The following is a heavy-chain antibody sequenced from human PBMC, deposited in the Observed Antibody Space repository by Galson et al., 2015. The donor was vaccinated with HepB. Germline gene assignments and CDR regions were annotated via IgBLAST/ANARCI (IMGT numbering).Heavy chain of an antibody. CDR3: AREPGVRKQLVRGGFDP. CDR2: IWYDGSNK. CDR1: GFTFSSYG. J-gene: IGHJ5*02. V-gene: IGHV3-33*01. D-gene: IGHD5-18*01. Sequence: SLRLSCAASGFTFSSYGMHWVRQAPGKGLEWVAVIWYDGSNKYYADSVKGRFTISRDNSKNTLYLQMNSLRAEDTAVYYCAREPGVRKQLVRGGFDPWGQGTLVTVSS.